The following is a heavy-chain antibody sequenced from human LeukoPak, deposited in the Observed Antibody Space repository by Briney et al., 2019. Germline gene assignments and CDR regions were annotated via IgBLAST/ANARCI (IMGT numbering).Heavy chain of an antibody. CDR3: ARGPTYYYGSGSYGNYYYYYYMDV. J-gene: IGHJ6*03. CDR2: INHSGST. CDR1: GGSFSGYY. D-gene: IGHD3-10*01. Sequence: SETLSLTCAVYGGSFSGYYWSWIRQPPGQGLEWIGEINHSGSTNYNPSLKSRVTISVDTSKNQFSLKLSSVTAADTAVYYCARGPTYYYGSGSYGNYYYYYYMDVWGKGTTVTVSS. V-gene: IGHV4-34*01.